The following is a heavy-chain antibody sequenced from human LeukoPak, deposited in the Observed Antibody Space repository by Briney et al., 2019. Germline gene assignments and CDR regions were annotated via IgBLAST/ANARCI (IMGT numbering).Heavy chain of an antibody. V-gene: IGHV4-39*01. D-gene: IGHD2-2*01. J-gene: IGHJ6*03. CDR2: VYFPGIP. CDR3: ARHLVVPATTYYYYYMDV. Sequence: SETLSLTCTVPGDSMSSHYYYWGWIRQPPGKGLEWIGTVYFPGIPYYNPSLKSRVTISVDTSVTQFSLPLGSVTAADTAVYFCARHLVVPATTYYYYYMDVGGRGTRVSVSS. CDR1: GDSMSSHYYY.